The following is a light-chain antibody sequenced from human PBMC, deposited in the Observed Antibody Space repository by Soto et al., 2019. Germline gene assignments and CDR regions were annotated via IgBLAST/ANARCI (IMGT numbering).Light chain of an antibody. CDR2: GAS. CDR3: QLYNRNTWS. J-gene: IGKJ1*01. CDR1: QSVGTW. V-gene: IGKV1-5*01. Sequence: DIQMTQSPSTLSASVGGRVTITCRASQSVGTWVAWYQQKPGKAPKLPIYGASNLESGVPSRFSGSGSGTEFTLTITTLQPDDFATYFCQLYNRNTWSFGPGTKVDIK.